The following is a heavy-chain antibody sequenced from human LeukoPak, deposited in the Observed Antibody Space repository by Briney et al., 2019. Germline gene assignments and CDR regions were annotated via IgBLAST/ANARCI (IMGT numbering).Heavy chain of an antibody. CDR2: IYYSGST. D-gene: IGHD2-2*01. CDR1: GGSISSSSYY. J-gene: IGHJ5*02. CDR3: AATPVVPAAMGDNWFDP. V-gene: IGHV4-39*01. Sequence: PSETLSLTCTVSGGSISSSSYYWGWIRQPPGKGLEWIGSIYYSGSTYYNPSLKSRVTISVDTSKNQFSLKLSSVTAADTAVYYCAATPVVPAAMGDNWFDPWGQGTLVTVSS.